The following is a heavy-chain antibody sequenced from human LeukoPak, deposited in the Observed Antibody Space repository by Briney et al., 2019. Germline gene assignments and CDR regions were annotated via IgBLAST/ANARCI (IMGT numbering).Heavy chain of an antibody. Sequence: SQTLSLTCAVSGVSISSGGYSWSWIRQPPGKGLEWIGYIYHSGSTYYNPSLKSRVTISVDRSKNQFSLKLSSVTAADTAVYYCARFTVVARKSDAFDIWGQGTMVTVSS. D-gene: IGHD5-12*01. CDR2: IYHSGST. J-gene: IGHJ3*02. CDR1: GVSISSGGYS. V-gene: IGHV4-30-2*01. CDR3: ARFTVVARKSDAFDI.